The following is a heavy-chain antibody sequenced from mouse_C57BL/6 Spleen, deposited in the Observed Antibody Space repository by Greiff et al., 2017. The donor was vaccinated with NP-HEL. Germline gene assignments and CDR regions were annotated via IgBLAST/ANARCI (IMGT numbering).Heavy chain of an antibody. Sequence: QVQLQQPGAELVKPGASVKLSCKASGYTFTSYWMPWVQQRPGQGLEWIGMIHPNSGSTNSNEKFKSKATLTVDKSSSTAYMQLSSLTSEDSAVYYSVVGSSYGYWYFDVWGTGTTVTVSS. CDR3: VVGSSYGYWYFDV. CDR1: GYTFTSYW. CDR2: IHPNSGST. D-gene: IGHD1-1*01. V-gene: IGHV1-64*01. J-gene: IGHJ1*03.